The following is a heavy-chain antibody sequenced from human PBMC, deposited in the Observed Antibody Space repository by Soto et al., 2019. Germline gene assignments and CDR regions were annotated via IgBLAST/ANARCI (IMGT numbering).Heavy chain of an antibody. J-gene: IGHJ6*02. Sequence: PGGSLRLSCAASGFTVSSNYMSWVRQAPGKGLEWVSVIYSGGSTYYADSVKGRFTISRDNSKNTLYLQMNSLRAEDTAVYYCARGSSSSWYAYGMDVWGQGTTVTVS. V-gene: IGHV3-66*01. CDR3: ARGSSSSWYAYGMDV. CDR2: IYSGGST. CDR1: GFTVSSNY. D-gene: IGHD6-13*01.